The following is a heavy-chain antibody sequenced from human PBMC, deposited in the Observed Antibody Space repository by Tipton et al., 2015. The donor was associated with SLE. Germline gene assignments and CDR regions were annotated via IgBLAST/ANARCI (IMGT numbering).Heavy chain of an antibody. CDR2: IYYSGST. Sequence: LRLSCTVSGGSITTTTYYWGWIRQSPGKGLEWIGSIYYSGSTYYNPSLKSRVTVSVDTSKNHFSLKLSSVTAADTAVYYCARDLGRLYFDYWGQGTLVTVSS. V-gene: IGHV4-39*02. D-gene: IGHD3-16*01. CDR3: ARDLGRLYFDY. J-gene: IGHJ4*02. CDR1: GGSITTTTYY.